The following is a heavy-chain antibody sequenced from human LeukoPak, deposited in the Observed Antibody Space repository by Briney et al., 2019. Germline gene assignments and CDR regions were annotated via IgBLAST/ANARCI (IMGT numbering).Heavy chain of an antibody. CDR2: ISAYNGNT. V-gene: IGHV1-18*01. J-gene: IGHJ4*02. D-gene: IGHD2-2*02. CDR3: ARDEYCSSTSCYTGFDY. CDR1: GYTFTSYG. Sequence: ASVKVSCKASGYTFTSYGISWVGQAPGQGLEWMGWISAYNGNTNYAQKLYGRVTMTEHTSTSTAYMELRSLRSDDRAVYYCARDEYCSSTSCYTGFDYWGQGTLVTVSS.